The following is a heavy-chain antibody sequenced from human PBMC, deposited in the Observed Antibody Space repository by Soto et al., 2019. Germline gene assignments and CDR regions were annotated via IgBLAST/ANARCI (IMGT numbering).Heavy chain of an antibody. Sequence: GGSLRLSCAASGFTFSSYAMSWVRQAPGKGLEWVSVISGSDDSTYYADSVKGRFTISRDNSKNSLYLQMNSLRDEDTAVYYCARELYSGWHYFDYWGQGTLVTVSS. D-gene: IGHD5-12*01. CDR2: ISGSDDST. V-gene: IGHV3-23*01. CDR3: ARELYSGWHYFDY. J-gene: IGHJ4*02. CDR1: GFTFSSYA.